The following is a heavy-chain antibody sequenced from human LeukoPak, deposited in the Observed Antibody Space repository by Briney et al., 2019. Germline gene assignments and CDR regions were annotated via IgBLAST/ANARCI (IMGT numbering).Heavy chain of an antibody. D-gene: IGHD6-13*01. CDR2: IYYSGST. J-gene: IGHJ4*02. CDR3: ARDPTAAGTG. Sequence: PSETLSLTCTVSGGSISSSSYYWGWIRQPPGKGLEWIGSIYYSGSTYYNPSLKSRVTISVDTSKNQFSLKLSSVTAADTAVYYCARDPTAAGTGWGQGTLVTVSS. V-gene: IGHV4-39*07. CDR1: GGSISSSSYY.